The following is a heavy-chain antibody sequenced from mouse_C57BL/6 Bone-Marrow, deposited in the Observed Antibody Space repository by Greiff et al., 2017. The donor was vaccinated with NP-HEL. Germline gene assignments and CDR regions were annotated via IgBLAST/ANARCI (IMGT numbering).Heavy chain of an antibody. D-gene: IGHD1-1*01. V-gene: IGHV1-53*01. Sequence: VQLQQPGTELVKPGASVKLSCKASGYTFTSYWMHWVKQRPGQGLEWIGNINPSNGGTNYNEKFKSKATLTVDKSTSTAYMQLNSLTSEDSAVYYVAKGGITTLVGDFDYWGQGTTLTVSS. CDR1: GYTFTSYW. CDR3: AKGGITTLVGDFDY. J-gene: IGHJ2*01. CDR2: INPSNGGT.